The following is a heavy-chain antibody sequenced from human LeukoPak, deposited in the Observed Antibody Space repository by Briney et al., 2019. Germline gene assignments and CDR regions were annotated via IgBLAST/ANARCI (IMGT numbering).Heavy chain of an antibody. V-gene: IGHV5-10-1*01. CDR3: ARLKYGTSSGYYDY. Sequence: GESLRISCKGSGYSFTYYWSTWGRQMPGKGLEGIGGIDPSDSYVNNSPSFQGHVTISVDKSITTAYLQWSSLKASDTAIYYCARLKYGTSSGYYDYWGQGTLVTVSS. D-gene: IGHD2-2*01. CDR2: IDPSDSYV. CDR1: GYSFTYYW. J-gene: IGHJ4*02.